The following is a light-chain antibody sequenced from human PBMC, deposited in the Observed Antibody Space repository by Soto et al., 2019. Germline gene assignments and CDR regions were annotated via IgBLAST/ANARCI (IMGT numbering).Light chain of an antibody. CDR2: GAS. V-gene: IGKV3-15*01. CDR1: QSVSSN. J-gene: IGKJ1*01. Sequence: IVMTQSPATLSVSPGERATLSRRASQSVSSNLAWYQQKPGQAPRLLIYGASTRATGIPDRFSGSGSGTDFTLTISSLQPDDFATYYCQQYNSYSSWTFGQGTKVDI. CDR3: QQYNSYSSWT.